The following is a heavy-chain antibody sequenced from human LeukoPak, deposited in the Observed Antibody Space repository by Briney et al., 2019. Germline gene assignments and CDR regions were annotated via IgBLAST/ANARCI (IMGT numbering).Heavy chain of an antibody. V-gene: IGHV3-48*01. CDR3: ARRKNDYGDFDY. CDR2: ISRSSNTI. D-gene: IGHD4-17*01. CDR1: GFTFSSYD. Sequence: QTGGSQRLSCAASGFTFSSYDMNWVRQAPGKGLEWISHISRSSNTIYYADSVKGRFTTSRDNAKNSLYLQLNSLRAEDTAVYFCARRKNDYGDFDYWGQGTLVTVSS. J-gene: IGHJ4*02.